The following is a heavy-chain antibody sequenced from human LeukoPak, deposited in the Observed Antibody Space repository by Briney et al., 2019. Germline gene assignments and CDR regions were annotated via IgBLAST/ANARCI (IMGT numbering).Heavy chain of an antibody. CDR3: ARGHIVIVPSPTDY. CDR2: ISSSSSYI. Sequence: GGSLRLSSAASGFTFSSYTMNWVRQAPGKGLEWASSISSSSSYIYYADSVKGRFTISRDSAKNSLYLQMNSLRAGDTAVYYCARGHIVIVPSPTDYWGQGTLVTVSS. V-gene: IGHV3-21*01. CDR1: GFTFSSYT. D-gene: IGHD2/OR15-2a*01. J-gene: IGHJ4*02.